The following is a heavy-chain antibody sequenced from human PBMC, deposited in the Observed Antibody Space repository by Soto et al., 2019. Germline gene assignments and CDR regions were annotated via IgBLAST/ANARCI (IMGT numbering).Heavy chain of an antibody. CDR3: AKSRLVYATRGAGYYDVIDY. V-gene: IGHV3-30*18. Sequence: GGSLRLSCAASGFTFSSYGMHWVRQAPGKGLEWVAVISYDGSNKYYADSVKGRFTISRDNSKNTLYLQMNSLRAEDTAVYYCAKSRLVYATRGAGYYDVIDYWGQGTLVTVSS. CDR2: ISYDGSNK. D-gene: IGHD2-8*01. CDR1: GFTFSSYG. J-gene: IGHJ4*02.